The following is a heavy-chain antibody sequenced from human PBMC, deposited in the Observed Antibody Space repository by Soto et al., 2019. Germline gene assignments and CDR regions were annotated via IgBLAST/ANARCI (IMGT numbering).Heavy chain of an antibody. Sequence: SGPYAGEPTQTLTLTCSFSGFSLSVYGVRVIWFRQPPGETLEWLALIHWNDDKRYSPYLKSRLTITKDTSKNQVVLTLTNLDPLDTGTYFCAHAKDSSGFLTSWGQGILVTVSS. CDR1: GFSLSVYGVR. V-gene: IGHV2-5*01. D-gene: IGHD3-22*01. CDR3: AHAKDSSGFLTS. J-gene: IGHJ5*02. CDR2: IHWNDDK.